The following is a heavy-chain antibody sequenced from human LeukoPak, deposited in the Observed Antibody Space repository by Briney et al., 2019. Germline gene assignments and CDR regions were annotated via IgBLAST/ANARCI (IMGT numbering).Heavy chain of an antibody. D-gene: IGHD1-26*01. Sequence: GGSLRLSCVPSGITFSNSALNWVRQAPGKGLEWVSTISKSGDETYYADSVKGRFTISRDNSKNTLYLQMNSLRAEDTAVYYCARARGLVGATPDYWGQGTLVTISS. CDR2: ISKSGDET. CDR3: ARARGLVGATPDY. CDR1: GITFSNSA. V-gene: IGHV3-23*01. J-gene: IGHJ4*02.